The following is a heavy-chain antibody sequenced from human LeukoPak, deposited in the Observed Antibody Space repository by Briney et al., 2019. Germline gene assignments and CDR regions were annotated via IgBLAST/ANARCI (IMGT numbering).Heavy chain of an antibody. V-gene: IGHV3-7*03. CDR3: ASALRSTAM. J-gene: IGHJ4*02. D-gene: IGHD5-18*01. CDR2: IKQDVREK. CDR1: GFTLSSYW. Sequence: GGSLRLSCAASGFTLSSYWMSWVRHAPGNWLEWVANIKQDVREKYYVDSVKGRFTISRDNAKNSLYLQMNSLRAEDTAVYYCASALRSTAMWGQGTLVTVSS.